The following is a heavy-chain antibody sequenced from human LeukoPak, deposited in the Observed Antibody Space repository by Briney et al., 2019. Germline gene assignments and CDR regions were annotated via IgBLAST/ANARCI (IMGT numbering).Heavy chain of an antibody. CDR2: INPSGGST. CDR1: GYTFTSYY. D-gene: IGHD3-22*01. J-gene: IGHJ4*02. Sequence: ASVKVSCKASGYTFTSYYMHWVRQAPGQGLEWMGIINPSGGSTSYAQKFQGRVTMTRGTSTSTVYMELSSLRSEDTAVYYCARVRFDYYDSSGYYTFDYWGQGTLVTVSS. CDR3: ARVRFDYYDSSGYYTFDY. V-gene: IGHV1-46*01.